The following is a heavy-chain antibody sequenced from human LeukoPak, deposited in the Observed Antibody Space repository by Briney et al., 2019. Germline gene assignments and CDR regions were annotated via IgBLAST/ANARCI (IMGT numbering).Heavy chain of an antibody. D-gene: IGHD5-18*01. CDR1: GFPFSTYS. CDR3: ARDEKEDTAMVPFDY. J-gene: IGHJ4*02. CDR2: ISSSSSYI. Sequence: GGSLRLSCAASGFPFSTYSMNWVRQAPGKGLEWVSSISSSSSYIYYADSVKGRFTISRDNAKNSLYLQMNSLRAEDTAVYYCARDEKEDTAMVPFDYWGQGTLVTVSS. V-gene: IGHV3-21*01.